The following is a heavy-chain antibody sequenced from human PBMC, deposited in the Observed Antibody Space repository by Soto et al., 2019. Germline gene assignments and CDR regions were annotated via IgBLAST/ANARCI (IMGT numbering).Heavy chain of an antibody. CDR2: ISYDGSNK. CDR1: GFTFSSYG. CDR3: AKSSSSSWYEGWFDP. D-gene: IGHD6-13*01. Sequence: QVQLVESGGGVVQPGRSLRLSCAASGFTFSSYGMHWVRQAPGKGLEWVAVISYDGSNKYYADSVKGRFTISRDNSKNTLYLQMNSLRAEDTAVYYCAKSSSSSWYEGWFDPWGQGTLVTVSS. J-gene: IGHJ5*02. V-gene: IGHV3-30*18.